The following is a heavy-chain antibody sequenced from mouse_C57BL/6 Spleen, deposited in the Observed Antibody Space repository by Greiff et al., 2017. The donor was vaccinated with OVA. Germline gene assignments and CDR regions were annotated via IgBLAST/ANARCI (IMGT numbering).Heavy chain of an antibody. J-gene: IGHJ4*01. V-gene: IGHV1-80*01. Sequence: QVQLQQSGAELVKPGASVKISCKASGYAFSSYWMNWVKQRPGKGLEWLGQIYPGDGDTNYNGKFKGKATLTADKSSSTAYMQLSSLTSEDSAVYFCARKIYYGNYAYAMDYWGQGTSVTVSS. CDR2: IYPGDGDT. D-gene: IGHD2-1*01. CDR1: GYAFSSYW. CDR3: ARKIYYGNYAYAMDY.